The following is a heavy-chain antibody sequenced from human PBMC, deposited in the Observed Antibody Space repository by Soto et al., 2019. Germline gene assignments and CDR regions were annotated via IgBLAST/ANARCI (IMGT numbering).Heavy chain of an antibody. CDR1: GYTFTSYA. D-gene: IGHD2-2*01. Sequence: ASVKVSCKASGYTFTSYAINWVRQATGQGLEWMGWMNPNSGNTGYAQKFQGRVTMTRNTSISTAYMELSSLRSEDTAVYYCARGPPFYCSSTSCRDYYYYYMDVWGKGTTVTVSS. V-gene: IGHV1-8*01. CDR3: ARGPPFYCSSTSCRDYYYYYMDV. CDR2: MNPNSGNT. J-gene: IGHJ6*03.